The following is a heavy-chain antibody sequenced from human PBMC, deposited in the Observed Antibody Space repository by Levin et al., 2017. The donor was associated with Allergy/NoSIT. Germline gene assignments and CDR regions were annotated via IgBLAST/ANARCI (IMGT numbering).Heavy chain of an antibody. CDR2: IIPIFGTA. CDR1: GGTFSSYA. Sequence: GGSLRLSCKASGGTFSSYAISWVRQAPGQGLEWMGGIIPIFGTANYAQKFQGRVTITADESTSTAYMELSSLRSEDTAVYYCACGLTEAFDIWGQGTMVTVSS. V-gene: IGHV1-69*01. CDR3: ACGLTEAFDI. D-gene: IGHD6-19*01. J-gene: IGHJ3*02.